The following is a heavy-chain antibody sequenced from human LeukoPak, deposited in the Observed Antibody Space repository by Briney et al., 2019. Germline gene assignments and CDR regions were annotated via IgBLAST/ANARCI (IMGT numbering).Heavy chain of an antibody. CDR3: AKAIGVVVAATFDY. V-gene: IGHV3-21*01. CDR2: ISSSSSYI. J-gene: IGHJ4*02. D-gene: IGHD2-15*01. Sequence: GGSLRLSCAASGFTFSSYSMNWVRQAPGKGLEWVSSISSSSSYIYYADSVKGRFTISRDNSKNTLYLQMNSLRAEDTAVYYCAKAIGVVVAATFDYWGQGTLVTVSS. CDR1: GFTFSSYS.